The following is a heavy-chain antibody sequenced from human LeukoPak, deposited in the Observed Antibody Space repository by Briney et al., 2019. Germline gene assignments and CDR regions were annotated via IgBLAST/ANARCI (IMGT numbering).Heavy chain of an antibody. CDR3: ATSIVVVPQGYYYMDV. V-gene: IGHV1-69*13. D-gene: IGHD2-2*01. CDR1: GGTFSSYA. J-gene: IGHJ6*03. CDR2: IIPIFGTA. Sequence: ASVKVSCKASGGTFSSYAISWVRQAPGQGLEWMGGIIPIFGTANYAQKFQGRVTITADESTSTAYMELSSLRSEDTAVYYCATSIVVVPQGYYYMDVWGKGTTVTISS.